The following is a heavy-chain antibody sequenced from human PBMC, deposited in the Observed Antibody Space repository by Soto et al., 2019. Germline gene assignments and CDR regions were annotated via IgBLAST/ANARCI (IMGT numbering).Heavy chain of an antibody. CDR2: INGDSGDT. CDR3: ATRDYDILTGYLHI. V-gene: IGHV1-2*02. CDR1: EHTSTIYY. Sequence: QAHLVQSGAEVRKPGASVKVSCQALEHTSTIYYIHWVRQARGQGREWMGWINGDSGDTTYAEDFRGRVTFTRDTSTSTFHMELSRLRLDDTAMYFCATRDYDILTGYLHIWGQGTLITVSS. D-gene: IGHD3-9*01. J-gene: IGHJ1*01.